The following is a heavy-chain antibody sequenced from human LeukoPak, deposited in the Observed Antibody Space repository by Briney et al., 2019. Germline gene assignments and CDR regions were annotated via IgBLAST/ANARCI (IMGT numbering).Heavy chain of an antibody. V-gene: IGHV3-23*01. J-gene: IGHJ4*02. CDR1: GFTFSSYA. CDR2: ISGSGGST. Sequence: GGSLRLSCPASGFTFSSYAMSWVRQAPGKGLEWVSAISGSGGSTYYADSVKGRFTISGDNSKNTLYLQMNSLRAEDTAVYYCAKSPIIDYGDYWGQGTLVTVSS. D-gene: IGHD4-17*01. CDR3: AKSPIIDYGDY.